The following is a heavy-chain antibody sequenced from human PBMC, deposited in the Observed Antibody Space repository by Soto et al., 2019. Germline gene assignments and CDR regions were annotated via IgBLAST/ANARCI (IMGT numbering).Heavy chain of an antibody. J-gene: IGHJ4*02. V-gene: IGHV3-23*01. CDR2: ISGSGGST. CDR3: ARKGPEPQDY. Sequence: XESLGLSCAASGFTFSSYAMSWVRQAPGKGLEWVSAISGSGGSTYYADSVKGRFTISRDNSKNTLYLQMNSLKAEDTAAYYCARKGPEPQDYWGQGTLVTVSS. CDR1: GFTFSSYA.